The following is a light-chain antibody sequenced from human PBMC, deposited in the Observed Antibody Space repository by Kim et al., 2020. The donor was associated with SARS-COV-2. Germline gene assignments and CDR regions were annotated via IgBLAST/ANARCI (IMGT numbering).Light chain of an antibody. J-gene: IGKJ1*01. CDR2: DAS. CDR1: QSSSSW. Sequence: ASVGDRVTITCRASQSSSSWLAWYQKKPGKAPKLLIYDASSLESGVPSRFSGSGSGTEFTLTISSLQPDDFATYYCQQYNSYSWTFGQGTKVDIK. CDR3: QQYNSYSWT. V-gene: IGKV1-5*01.